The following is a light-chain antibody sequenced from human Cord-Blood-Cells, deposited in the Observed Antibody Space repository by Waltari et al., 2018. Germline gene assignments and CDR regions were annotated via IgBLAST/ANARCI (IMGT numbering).Light chain of an antibody. V-gene: IGKV1-5*03. CDR2: KAS. CDR3: QQYNSYSWT. J-gene: IGKJ1*01. CDR1: QSISSW. Sequence: DIQMTQSPSTLSASVGDRATITCPASQSISSWLAWYQQKPGKAPKLLIYKASSLESGVPSRFSGSGSGTEFTLTISSLQPDDFATYYCQQYNSYSWTFGQGTKVEIK.